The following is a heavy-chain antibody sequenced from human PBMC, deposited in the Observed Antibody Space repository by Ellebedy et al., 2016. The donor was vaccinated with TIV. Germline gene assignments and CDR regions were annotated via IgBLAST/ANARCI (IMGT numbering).Heavy chain of an antibody. D-gene: IGHD6-19*01. V-gene: IGHV3-33*08. CDR3: ARGNRLNSGWSRSYWYFDL. J-gene: IGHJ2*01. CDR1: GFIFSDYD. CDR2: MCYDGKNE. Sequence: GESLKISCAVSGFIFSDYDVHWVRQAPGKGLEWVAIMCYDGKNEFYADSVKGRFTIYKDNSKNTMYLQMHSLRDEDTAMYYCARGNRLNSGWSRSYWYFDLWGPGTLVTVSS.